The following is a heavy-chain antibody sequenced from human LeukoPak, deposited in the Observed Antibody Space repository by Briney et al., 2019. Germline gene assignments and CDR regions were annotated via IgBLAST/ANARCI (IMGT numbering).Heavy chain of an antibody. CDR3: AREDYYYGMDV. CDR2: ISSSGSTI. J-gene: IGHJ6*02. CDR1: GFTVSNNY. V-gene: IGHV3-11*01. Sequence: GGSLRLSCAASGFTVSNNYMSWIRQAPGKGLEWVSYISSSGSTIYYADSVKGRFTISRDNAKNSLYLQMNSLRAEDTAVYYCAREDYYYGMDVWGQGTTVTVSS.